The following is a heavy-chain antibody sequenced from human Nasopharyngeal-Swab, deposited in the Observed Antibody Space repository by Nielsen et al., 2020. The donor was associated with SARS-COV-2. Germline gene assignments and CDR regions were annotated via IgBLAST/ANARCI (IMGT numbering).Heavy chain of an antibody. CDR2: IIPIFGTA. J-gene: IGHJ4*02. D-gene: IGHD3-10*01. CDR3: ARVLLWFGELYYFDY. CDR1: GGTFSSYA. V-gene: IGHV1-69*13. Sequence: SVKVSCKASGGTFSSYAISWVRQAPGQGLEWMGGIIPIFGTANYAQKFQGRVTITADESTSTAYMELRSLRSDDTAVYYCARVLLWFGELYYFDYWGQGTLVTVSS.